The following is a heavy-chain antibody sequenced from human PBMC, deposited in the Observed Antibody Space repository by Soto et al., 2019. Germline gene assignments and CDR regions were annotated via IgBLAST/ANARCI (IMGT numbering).Heavy chain of an antibody. D-gene: IGHD5-18*01. Sequence: SATLSLTCTVSGESINGYYWSWIRQPPGKGLEWIGSIYHSGSNNYNPSLKSRVTMSPDKSQKQFSLQLDSVNAADTAVYYCTRYGYSYSARFFDYWGQGTRVTVS. CDR2: IYHSGSN. V-gene: IGHV4-59*08. CDR1: GESINGYY. J-gene: IGHJ4*02. CDR3: TRYGYSYSARFFDY.